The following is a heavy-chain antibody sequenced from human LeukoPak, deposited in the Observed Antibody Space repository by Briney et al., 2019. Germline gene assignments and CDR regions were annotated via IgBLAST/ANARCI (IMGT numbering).Heavy chain of an antibody. CDR2: IYYSGST. V-gene: IGHV4-59*08. CDR1: GGSISSYY. CDR3: ARGREPLWYSRFFGY. J-gene: IGHJ4*02. Sequence: SETLSLTCTVSGGSISSYYWSWIRQPPGKGLEWIGYIYYSGSTNYNPSLKSRVTILVDTSKNQFSLKLSSVTAADTAVYYCARGREPLWYSRFFGYWGQGTLVTVSS. D-gene: IGHD3-10*01.